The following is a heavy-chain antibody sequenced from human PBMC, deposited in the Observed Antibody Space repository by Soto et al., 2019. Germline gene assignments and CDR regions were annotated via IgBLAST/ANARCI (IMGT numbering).Heavy chain of an antibody. CDR3: ARGYSYGYYYYGMDV. V-gene: IGHV1-69*13. Sequence: SVKVSCKASGGTFSSYAISWVRQAPGQGLEWMGGIIPIFGTANHAQKFQGRVTITADESTSTAYMELSSLRSEDTAVYYCARGYSYGYYYYGMDVWGQGTTVTVSS. CDR1: GGTFSSYA. CDR2: IIPIFGTA. J-gene: IGHJ6*02. D-gene: IGHD5-18*01.